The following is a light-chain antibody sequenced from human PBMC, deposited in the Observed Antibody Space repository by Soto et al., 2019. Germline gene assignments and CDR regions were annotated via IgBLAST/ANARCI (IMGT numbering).Light chain of an antibody. CDR3: SSHTNSSRYV. Sequence: QSALTQPASVSGSPGQSITISCTGSSSDVGGNHVSWYQQHPGKAPRLLIFDVTNRPSGISNRFTGSKSDNTASLTISGLQADDEADYYCSSHTNSSRYVFGTGTKVTVL. CDR2: DVT. J-gene: IGLJ1*01. V-gene: IGLV2-14*01. CDR1: SSDVGGNH.